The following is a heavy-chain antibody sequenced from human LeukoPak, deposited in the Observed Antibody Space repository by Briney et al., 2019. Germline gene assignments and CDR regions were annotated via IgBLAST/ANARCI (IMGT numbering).Heavy chain of an antibody. J-gene: IGHJ4*02. CDR2: TGDNGSST. CDR3: AKLIASATGY. CDR1: GFTFSSYA. V-gene: IGHV3-23*01. D-gene: IGHD3-22*01. Sequence: GGSLRLSCAASGFTFSSYAMNWVRQAPGKGLEWVSATGDNGSSTYYADSVKGRFTISRDNSKNTLYLQMDGLRAEDTAVYYCAKLIASATGYWGQGTLVTVSS.